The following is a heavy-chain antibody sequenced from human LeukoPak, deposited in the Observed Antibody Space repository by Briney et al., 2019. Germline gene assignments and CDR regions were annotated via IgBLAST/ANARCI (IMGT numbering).Heavy chain of an antibody. D-gene: IGHD2-15*01. CDR2: IYYSGST. CDR1: GGSISSGGYY. J-gene: IGHJ6*02. CDR3: ARETRIGAPRRHPGYGTDV. Sequence: PSETLSLTCTVSGGSISSGGYYWSWIRQHPGKGLEWIGYIYYSGSTYYNPSLKSRVTISVDTSKNQFSLKLSSVTAADTAVYYCARETRIGAPRRHPGYGTDVWGQGTTVTVSS. V-gene: IGHV4-31*03.